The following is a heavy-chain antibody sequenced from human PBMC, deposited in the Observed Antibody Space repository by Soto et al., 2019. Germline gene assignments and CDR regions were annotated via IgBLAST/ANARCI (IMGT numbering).Heavy chain of an antibody. J-gene: IGHJ4*02. CDR2: INPNSGGT. V-gene: IGHV1-2*04. CDR3: ARGGAAFRYYFDY. Sequence: GVSVKVSCKSSGYPFTRYYMHWVRQAPGQVLEWMGWINPNSGGTNYAQKFQGWVTMTRDTSISTAYMELSRLRSDDTAVYYCARGGAAFRYYFDYWRQGNLVTVSS. D-gene: IGHD6-13*01. CDR1: GYPFTRYY.